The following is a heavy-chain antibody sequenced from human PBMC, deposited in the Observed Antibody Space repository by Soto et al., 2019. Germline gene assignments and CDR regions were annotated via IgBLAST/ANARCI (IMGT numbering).Heavy chain of an antibody. CDR2: IIPIFGTA. J-gene: IGHJ6*02. CDR1: GGTFSSYA. D-gene: IGHD3-22*01. V-gene: IGHV1-69*13. Sequence: GASVKVSCKASGGTFSSYAISWVRQAPGQGLEWMGGIIPIFGTANYAQKFQGRVTITADESTSTAYMELSSLRSEDTAVYYCARGFMIPVVVGYYYGMDVWGQGTTVTVSS. CDR3: ARGFMIPVVVGYYYGMDV.